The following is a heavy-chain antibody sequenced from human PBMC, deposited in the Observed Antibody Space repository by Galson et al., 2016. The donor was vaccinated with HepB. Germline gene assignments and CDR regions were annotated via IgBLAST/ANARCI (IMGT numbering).Heavy chain of an antibody. CDR3: ARGNGRPGERGDY. CDR2: INYGGTNT. J-gene: IGHJ4*02. D-gene: IGHD1-1*01. V-gene: IGHV3-74*01. Sequence: LRLSCAASGFTFNSNWMHWVRQAPGKGLVWVSRINYGGTNTDYADSVKGQFAISRDNAKNTLYLQMTNLRAEDTAVYYCARGNGRPGERGDYWGQGTLVTVSS. CDR1: GFTFNSNW.